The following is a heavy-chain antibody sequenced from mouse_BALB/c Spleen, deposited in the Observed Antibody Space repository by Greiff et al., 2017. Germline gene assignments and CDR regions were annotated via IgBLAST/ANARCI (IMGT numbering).Heavy chain of an antibody. D-gene: IGHD1-1*01. CDR1: GYTFTDYN. CDR3: AREGGYYYGSSPAWFAY. J-gene: IGHJ3*01. Sequence: EVQLQQSGPELVKPGASVKIPCKASGYTFTDYNMDWVKQSHGKSLEWIGDINLNNGGTIYNQKFKGKATLTVDKSSSTAYMELRSLTSEDTAVYYCAREGGYYYGSSPAWFAYWGQGTLVTVSA. V-gene: IGHV1-18*01. CDR2: INLNNGGT.